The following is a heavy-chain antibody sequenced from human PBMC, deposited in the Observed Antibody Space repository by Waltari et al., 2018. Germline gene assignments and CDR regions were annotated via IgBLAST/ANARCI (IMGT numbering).Heavy chain of an antibody. CDR1: GYTFTSYY. Sequence: QVQLVQSGAEVKKPGASVKVSCKASGYTFTSYYMHWVRQAPGQGLEWMGIINPSGGSTSYAQKCQGRVTMTRDTSTSTVYMELSSLRSEDTAVYYCARGLDYSNYVHYYGMDVWGQGTTVTVSS. CDR2: INPSGGST. CDR3: ARGLDYSNYVHYYGMDV. D-gene: IGHD4-4*01. V-gene: IGHV1-46*03. J-gene: IGHJ6*02.